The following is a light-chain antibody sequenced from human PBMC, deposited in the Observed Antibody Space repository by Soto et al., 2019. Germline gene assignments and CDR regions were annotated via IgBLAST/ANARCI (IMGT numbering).Light chain of an antibody. V-gene: IGKV3-20*01. CDR3: QQYGSSFT. J-gene: IGKJ3*01. Sequence: EIVLTQSPGTLSLSPGERATLSCRASQSVSSSYLAWYQQKPGQAPRLLIYGASSRATGIPDRFSGSGSGPDFTLTISRLEPEDFAVYSCQQYGSSFTFGPGTKVDIK. CDR2: GAS. CDR1: QSVSSSY.